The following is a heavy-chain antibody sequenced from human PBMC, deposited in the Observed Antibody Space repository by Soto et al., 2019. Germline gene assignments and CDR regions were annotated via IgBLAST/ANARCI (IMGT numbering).Heavy chain of an antibody. J-gene: IGHJ4*02. D-gene: IGHD3-10*01. Sequence: GGSLRLSCAASGFTFKNFAVRWVRQAPGKGLEWVAVISYDGSNKYYADSVKGRFTISRDNSKNTLYLQMNSLRAEDTAVYYCARDEMVWFGESFFDYWGQGTLVTVSS. CDR1: GFTFKNFA. CDR2: ISYDGSNK. CDR3: ARDEMVWFGESFFDY. V-gene: IGHV3-30-3*01.